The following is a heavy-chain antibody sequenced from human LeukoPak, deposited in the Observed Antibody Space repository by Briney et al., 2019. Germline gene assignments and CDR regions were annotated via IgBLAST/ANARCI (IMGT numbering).Heavy chain of an antibody. J-gene: IGHJ4*02. V-gene: IGHV3-21*01. Sequence: GGYLRLSCAASGFTFSTYSMNWVRQAPGKGLEWISYISLSSDYIFYADSVKGRFTISRDNAKNSLYLQMNSLRAEDTAVYYCATDQRGYNWNYLDYWGQGTLVTVSS. CDR1: GFTFSTYS. CDR2: ISLSSDYI. D-gene: IGHD1-20*01. CDR3: ATDQRGYNWNYLDY.